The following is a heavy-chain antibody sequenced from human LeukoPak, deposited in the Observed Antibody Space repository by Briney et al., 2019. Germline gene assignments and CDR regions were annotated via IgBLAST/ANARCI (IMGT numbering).Heavy chain of an antibody. CDR3: ARGRGSLTY. V-gene: IGHV4-59*01. CDR2: FYDTRSP. J-gene: IGHJ4*02. D-gene: IGHD3-10*01. Sequence: KSSETLSLTCTASGGSISLYYWSWIRQPPGKGLEWIGYFYDTRSPKYNASLERRVTISVDMSRNQFSLNLTSVPDADTAVYYCARGRGSLTYWGQGTLATVSS. CDR1: GGSISLYY.